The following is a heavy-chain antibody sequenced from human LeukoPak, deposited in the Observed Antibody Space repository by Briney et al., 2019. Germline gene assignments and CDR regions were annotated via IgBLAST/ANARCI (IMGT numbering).Heavy chain of an antibody. CDR2: ISSSSSTI. J-gene: IGHJ4*02. V-gene: IGHV3-48*01. CDR1: GFTFSSYS. CDR3: ARDLPLWFGELFLGENYFDY. Sequence: HTGGSLRLSCAASGFTFSSYSMNWVRQAPGKGLEWVSYISSSSSTIYYADSVKGRFTISRDNAKNSLYLQMNSLRAEDTAVYYCARDLPLWFGELFLGENYFDYWGQGTLVTVSS. D-gene: IGHD3-10*01.